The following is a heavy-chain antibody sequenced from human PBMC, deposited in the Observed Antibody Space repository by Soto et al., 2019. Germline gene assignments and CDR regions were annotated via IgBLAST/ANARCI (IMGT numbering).Heavy chain of an antibody. V-gene: IGHV4-4*02. Sequence: SETLSLTCAVSGASIRNNNWWSWVRQPPGKGLEWIGEINHSGSTNYNPSLKSRVTISVDTSKNQFSLKLSSVTAADTAVYYCARVGITMVRDLRYFDYWGQGTLVTVS. CDR1: GASIRNNNW. J-gene: IGHJ4*02. CDR2: INHSGST. D-gene: IGHD3-10*01. CDR3: ARVGITMVRDLRYFDY.